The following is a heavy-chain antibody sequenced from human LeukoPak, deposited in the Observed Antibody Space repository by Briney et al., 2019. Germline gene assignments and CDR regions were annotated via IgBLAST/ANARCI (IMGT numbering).Heavy chain of an antibody. D-gene: IGHD3-16*01. CDR3: AKDGSWGDYYFYFYMDV. Sequence: GGSLRLSCEASGFTFGSFAMSWVRQAPGKGLEWVSGISGSGYYTYYADSVKGRFTISRDNSKNTLYIEMNSLRAEDTAVYYCAKDGSWGDYYFYFYMDVWAKGPRSPSP. CDR1: GFTFGSFA. V-gene: IGHV3-23*01. J-gene: IGHJ6*03. CDR2: ISGSGYYT.